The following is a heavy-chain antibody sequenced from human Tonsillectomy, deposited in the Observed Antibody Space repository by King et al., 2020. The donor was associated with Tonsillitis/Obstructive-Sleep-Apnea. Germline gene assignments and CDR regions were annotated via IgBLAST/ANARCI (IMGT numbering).Heavy chain of an antibody. V-gene: IGHV4-34*01. D-gene: IGHD6-13*01. CDR3: ELVPAEAAAGYPYYFYY. CDR1: GGSFSGYY. CDR2: INHSGST. Sequence: VQLPQWGAGLLKPSETLSLTCAVYGGSFSGYYWSWIRQPPGKGLEWIGEINHSGSTNYNPSLKSRVTISVDTSKNQFSLKLSSVTAADTAVYSCELVPAEAAAGYPYYFYYWGQGTLVTVSS. J-gene: IGHJ4*02.